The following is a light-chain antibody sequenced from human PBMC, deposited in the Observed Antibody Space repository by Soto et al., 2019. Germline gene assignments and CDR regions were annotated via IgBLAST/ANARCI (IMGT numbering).Light chain of an antibody. CDR2: DTS. V-gene: IGLV7-46*01. CDR1: TGAVTSGHY. Sequence: QAVVTQEPSLTVSPGGTVTLTCGSSTGAVTSGHYPYWFQQKPGQAPRTLIYDTSNKHSWTPARFSGSLLGGKAALTLSGAQTEDEAEYYCLRSYSGARSGVFGTGTKLTVL. J-gene: IGLJ1*01. CDR3: LRSYSGARSGV.